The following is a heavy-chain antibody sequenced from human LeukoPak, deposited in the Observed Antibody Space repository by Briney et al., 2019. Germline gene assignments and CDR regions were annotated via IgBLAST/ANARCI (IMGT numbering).Heavy chain of an antibody. CDR3: ARDLEGYGDFYDI. V-gene: IGHV1-18*04. D-gene: IGHD4-17*01. Sequence: GASVKVSSKASGFTFSGYYMHWVRQAPGQGLEWMGWISTFNGNTYYAQNVQGRVTMTTETSTTTAYMEVRSLGSDDTAAYYCARDLEGYGDFYDIWGQGTMVTVSS. J-gene: IGHJ3*02. CDR1: GFTFSGYY. CDR2: ISTFNGNT.